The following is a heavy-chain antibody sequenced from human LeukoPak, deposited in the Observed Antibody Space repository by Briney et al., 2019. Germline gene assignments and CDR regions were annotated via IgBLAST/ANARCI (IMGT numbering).Heavy chain of an antibody. CDR1: GFTFNTYG. Sequence: GGSLRLSCAASGFTFNTYGMSWVRQAPGKGLEWVSGISGRGGATYYADSVKGRFTISRDDPHNPLYLQMNSLRAEDTAVYFCAKAPVTSCRGAYCYPFDSWGQGTLVTVSS. D-gene: IGHD2-21*01. CDR2: ISGRGGAT. V-gene: IGHV3-23*01. CDR3: AKAPVTSCRGAYCYPFDS. J-gene: IGHJ4*02.